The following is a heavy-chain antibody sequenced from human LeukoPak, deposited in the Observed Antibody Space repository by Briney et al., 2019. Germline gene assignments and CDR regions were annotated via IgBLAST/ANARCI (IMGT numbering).Heavy chain of an antibody. J-gene: IGHJ4*02. CDR3: AKAGVRYSNYIGALFDY. V-gene: IGHV3-30*18. CDR2: ISYDGSNK. D-gene: IGHD4-11*01. Sequence: GGSLRLSCAASGFTFSSYGMHWVRQAPGKGLEWVAVISYDGSNKYYADSVKGRFTISRDNSKNTLYLQMNSLRAEDTAVYYCAKAGVRYSNYIGALFDYWGQGTLVTVSS. CDR1: GFTFSSYG.